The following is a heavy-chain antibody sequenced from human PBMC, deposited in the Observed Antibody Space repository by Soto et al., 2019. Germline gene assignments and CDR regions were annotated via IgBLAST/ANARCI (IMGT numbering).Heavy chain of an antibody. J-gene: IGHJ4*02. CDR3: AKDRALSGSRGFDY. V-gene: IGHV3-23*01. D-gene: IGHD1-26*01. Sequence: GGSLRLSCAASGFTFSSYAMSWVRQAPGKGLEWVSTISGSGGTTYYADSVRGRFTISRDNSKNTVYLQMNSLRAEDTAVYYCAKDRALSGSRGFDYWGQGTLVTVSS. CDR1: GFTFSSYA. CDR2: ISGSGGTT.